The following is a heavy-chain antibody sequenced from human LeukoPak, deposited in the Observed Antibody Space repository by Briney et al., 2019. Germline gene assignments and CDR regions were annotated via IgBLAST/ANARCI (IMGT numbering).Heavy chain of an antibody. CDR3: ARDQISTMVRGVMGAFDI. V-gene: IGHV4-39*07. J-gene: IGHJ3*02. Sequence: PSETLSLTCTVSGGSISSSSYYWGWIRQPPGKGLEWIGSIYYSGSTYYNPSLKSRVTISVDTSKNQFSLKLSSVTAADTAVYYCARDQISTMVRGVMGAFDIWGQGTMVTVSS. CDR1: GGSISSSSYY. CDR2: IYYSGST. D-gene: IGHD3-10*01.